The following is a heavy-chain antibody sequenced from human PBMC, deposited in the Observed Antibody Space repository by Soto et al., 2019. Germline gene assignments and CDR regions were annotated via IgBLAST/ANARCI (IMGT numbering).Heavy chain of an antibody. D-gene: IGHD4-17*01. CDR2: LNPGTGDT. V-gene: IGHV1-2*04. Sequence: QVQLVQSGTEVTKPGASVKVSCKTSGFTFTGYYIHWVRQAPGQGLEWMAWLNPGTGDTNYAQNFQGWVTLTRDTSVTTAFMELSRMKSDDTAVYYCAIGYGDHDVPAYYFDYWGQGTLVTVSS. CDR3: AIGYGDHDVPAYYFDY. CDR1: GFTFTGYY. J-gene: IGHJ4*02.